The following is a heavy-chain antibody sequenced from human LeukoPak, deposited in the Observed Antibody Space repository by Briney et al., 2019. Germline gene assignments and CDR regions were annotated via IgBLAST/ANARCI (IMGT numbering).Heavy chain of an antibody. CDR1: GGSFSGYY. CDR3: ARVARDYDYVWGSYRYPYYYMDV. CDR2: INHSGGT. J-gene: IGHJ6*03. D-gene: IGHD3-16*02. V-gene: IGHV4-34*01. Sequence: PSETLSLTCAVYGGSFSGYYWSWIRQPPGKGLEWIGEINHSGGTNYNPSLKSRVTISVDTSKNQFSLKLSSVTAADTAVYYCARVARDYDYVWGSYRYPYYYMDVWGKGTTVTVSS.